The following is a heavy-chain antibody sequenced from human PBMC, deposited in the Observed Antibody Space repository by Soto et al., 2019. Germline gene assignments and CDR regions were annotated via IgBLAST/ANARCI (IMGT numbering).Heavy chain of an antibody. CDR3: ARVADIVVVPAAWALDI. CDR1: GFTFSSYS. J-gene: IGHJ3*02. D-gene: IGHD2-2*01. Sequence: GESLKISCAASGFTFSSYSMNWVRQAPGKGLEWVSSISSSSSYIYYADSVKGRFTISRDNAKNSLYLQMNSLRAEDTAVYYCARVADIVVVPAAWALDIWGQGTMVTVSS. V-gene: IGHV3-21*01. CDR2: ISSSSSYI.